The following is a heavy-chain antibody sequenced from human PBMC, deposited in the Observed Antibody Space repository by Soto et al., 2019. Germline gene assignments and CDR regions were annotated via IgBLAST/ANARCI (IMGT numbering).Heavy chain of an antibody. Sequence: QVHLVQSGAEVKKPGASVNVSCEASGYTFSTHTIHWVRQAPGQRLEWMGWINADNGNTKYSEKFQGRVTITRDTSASTAYMELSSLKSEDTAVYYCARSQIFLRHLPGRNCLDPWGQGTLVTVSS. D-gene: IGHD3-9*01. CDR3: ARSQIFLRHLPGRNCLDP. J-gene: IGHJ5*02. CDR1: GYTFSTHT. CDR2: INADNGNT. V-gene: IGHV1-3*01.